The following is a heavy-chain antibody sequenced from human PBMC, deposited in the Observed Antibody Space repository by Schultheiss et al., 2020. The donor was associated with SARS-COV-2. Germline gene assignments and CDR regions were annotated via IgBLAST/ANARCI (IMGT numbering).Heavy chain of an antibody. CDR2: INHSGST. Sequence: SQTLSLTCAVYGGSFSGYYWSWIRQPPGKGLEWIGEINHSGSTNYNPSLKSRVTISVDTPKNQFSLKVRSVTAADTAVYYCARRPDSSSRGVIGYYFDYWGQGTTVTVSS. CDR3: ARRPDSSSRGVIGYYFDY. CDR1: GGSFSGYY. D-gene: IGHD6-6*01. J-gene: IGHJ4*03. V-gene: IGHV4-34*01.